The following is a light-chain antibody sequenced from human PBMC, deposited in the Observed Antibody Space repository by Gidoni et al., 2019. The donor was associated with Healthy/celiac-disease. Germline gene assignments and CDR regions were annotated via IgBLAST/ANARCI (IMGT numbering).Light chain of an antibody. V-gene: IGKV1-39*01. J-gene: IGKJ1*01. Sequence: DLQMTQSPSSLSASVGDRVTITCRASQSISSYLNWYQQKPGKAPKLLFDAASSLQSGVPSRFSGSGSGTDFTLTSSSLQPEDFATYYCQQSYSTPRTFGQGTKVEIK. CDR3: QQSYSTPRT. CDR2: AAS. CDR1: QSISSY.